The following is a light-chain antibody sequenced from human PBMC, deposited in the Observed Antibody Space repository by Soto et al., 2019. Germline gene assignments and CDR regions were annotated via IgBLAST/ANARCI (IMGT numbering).Light chain of an antibody. CDR1: QDISND. CDR3: LQHFIYPLT. CDR2: GAS. J-gene: IGKJ1*01. V-gene: IGKV1-17*01. Sequence: DIQMTQSPSSLSASVGDRVTIACRASQDISNDLGWYQQKPGKAPKRLIYGASTLQSGVPSRFSGSGSGTEFTLTISSLQPEDFATYYCLQHFIYPLTFGQGTTV.